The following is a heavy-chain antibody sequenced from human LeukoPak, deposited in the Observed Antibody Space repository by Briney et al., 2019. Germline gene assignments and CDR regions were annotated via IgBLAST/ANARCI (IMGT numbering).Heavy chain of an antibody. J-gene: IGHJ4*02. CDR2: ISSSGSTI. CDR3: AREGGGDFDY. CDR1: GFTFSSYE. Sequence: PGGSLRLSCAASGFTFSSYEMNWVRQAPGKGLEWISYISSSGSTIYYADSRFTISRDNAKNSLYLQMNSLRAEDTAVYYCAREGGGDFDYWGQGTLVTVSS. V-gene: IGHV3-48*03.